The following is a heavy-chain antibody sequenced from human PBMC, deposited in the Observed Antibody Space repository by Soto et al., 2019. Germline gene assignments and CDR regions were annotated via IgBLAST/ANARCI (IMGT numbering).Heavy chain of an antibody. Sequence: SETLSLTCAVYGGSFSGYYWSWIRQPPGKGLEWIGEINHSGSTNYNPSLKSRVTISVDTSKNQFSLKLSSVTAADTAVYYCARGAGTMVRGVIIDYWDQGTLVTVSS. CDR1: GGSFSGYY. J-gene: IGHJ4*02. CDR3: ARGAGTMVRGVIIDY. CDR2: INHSGST. V-gene: IGHV4-34*01. D-gene: IGHD3-10*01.